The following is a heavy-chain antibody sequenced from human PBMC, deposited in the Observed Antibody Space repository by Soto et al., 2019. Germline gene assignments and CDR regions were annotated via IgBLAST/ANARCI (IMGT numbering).Heavy chain of an antibody. D-gene: IGHD6-13*01. J-gene: IGHJ4*02. Sequence: VQLQESGPGLVKPSETLSLTCTVSGGSISGYYWSWIRQSPGKGLEWIGYIHYSGSTNYNPSLKSRVTISVDTSKNQRSLKMSSVTAADTAVYYCARGSAAGTKSPFDYWGQGTRVTVSS. CDR1: GGSISGYY. V-gene: IGHV4-59*01. CDR2: IHYSGST. CDR3: ARGSAAGTKSPFDY.